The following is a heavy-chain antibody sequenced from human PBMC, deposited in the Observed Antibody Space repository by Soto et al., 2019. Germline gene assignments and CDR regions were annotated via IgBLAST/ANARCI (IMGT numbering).Heavy chain of an antibody. J-gene: IGHJ4*02. V-gene: IGHV3-7*01. CDR2: IKEDGREK. CDR3: VVGAAWLPDY. Sequence: DVQLVESGGGLVQPWGSLKTPCAVCEVTFSPHLINWVRQAPGKGLEWVAIIKEDGREKFYVDSVKGRLTISRDNANSSLDLQMHSLRVEDTAVYYCVVGAAWLPDYWGQGTLVTVSS. D-gene: IGHD2-15*01. CDR1: EVTFSPHL.